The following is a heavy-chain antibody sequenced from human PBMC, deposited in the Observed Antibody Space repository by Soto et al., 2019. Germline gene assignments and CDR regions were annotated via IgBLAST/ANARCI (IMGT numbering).Heavy chain of an antibody. CDR1: GGSISSSSYH. CDR3: ARRPRRDGYNFDY. J-gene: IGHJ4*02. V-gene: IGHV4-39*01. D-gene: IGHD5-12*01. CDR2: IYYSGTT. Sequence: SETLSLTCSVSGGSISSSSYHWGWIRQPPGKGLEWIGSIYYSGTTYYNPSLKSQITISVDTSKNQFSLKLSSFTAADTAVYYCARRPRRDGYNFDYWGQGTLVTVSS.